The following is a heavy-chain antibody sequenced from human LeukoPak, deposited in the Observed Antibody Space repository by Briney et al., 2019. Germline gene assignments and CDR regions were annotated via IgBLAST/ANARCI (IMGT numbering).Heavy chain of an antibody. CDR1: GYTFTSYA. V-gene: IGHV1-3*01. CDR2: INAGNGNT. Sequence: ASVKVSCKASGYTFTSYAMHWVRPAPGQRLEWMGWINAGNGNTKYSQKFQGRVTITRDTSASTAYMELSSLRSEDTAVYYCARGRLPPARQGGWFDPWGQGTLVTVSS. CDR3: ARGRLPPARQGGWFDP. J-gene: IGHJ5*02. D-gene: IGHD6-25*01.